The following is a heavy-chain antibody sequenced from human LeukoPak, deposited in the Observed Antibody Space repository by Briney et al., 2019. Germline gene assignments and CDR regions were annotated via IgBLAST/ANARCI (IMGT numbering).Heavy chain of an antibody. CDR3: AREVTVTTDHAAFDT. D-gene: IGHD4-17*01. Sequence: ASVKVSCKASGYTFTSYDINWVRQATGQGPEWMGWMNPNSGNTGYAQKFQGRVTMTTDTSTSTAYMELRSLRSDDTAVYYCAREVTVTTDHAAFDTWGQGTMVTVSS. J-gene: IGHJ3*02. V-gene: IGHV1-8*01. CDR2: MNPNSGNT. CDR1: GYTFTSYD.